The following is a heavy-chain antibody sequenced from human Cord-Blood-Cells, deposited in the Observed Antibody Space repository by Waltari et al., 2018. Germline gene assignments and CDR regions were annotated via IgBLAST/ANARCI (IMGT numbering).Heavy chain of an antibody. D-gene: IGHD1-26*01. CDR3: AGGSYFNWFDP. V-gene: IGHV1-46*01. CDR1: GYTFTSYY. Sequence: QVQLVQSGAEVKKPGASVKVSCKASGYTFTSYYMHWVRQAPGQGLGWMGISSPRGGSTSYAQEFQGRVTMTRDTTTSTVDMELSSLRSEDTAVYYCAGGSYFNWFDPWGQGTLVTVSS. J-gene: IGHJ5*02. CDR2: SSPRGGST.